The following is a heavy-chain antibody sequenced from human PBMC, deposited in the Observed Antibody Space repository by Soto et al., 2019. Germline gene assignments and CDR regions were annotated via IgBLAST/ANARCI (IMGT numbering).Heavy chain of an antibody. V-gene: IGHV4-59*12. D-gene: IGHD3-10*01. CDR1: GVSIGNFY. CDR3: ARKWFGEPHKFDY. J-gene: IGHJ4*02. Sequence: SETLSLTCSVSGVSIGNFYGILIRQTPGKGLEWIGYIYYRGSTNYNPSLKSRVTISVDKSKNQFSLKVNSVTAADTAVYYCARKWFGEPHKFDYWGQGALVTVSS. CDR2: IYYRGST.